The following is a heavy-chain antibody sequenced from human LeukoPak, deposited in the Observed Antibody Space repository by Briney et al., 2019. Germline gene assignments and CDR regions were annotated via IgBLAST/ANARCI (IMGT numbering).Heavy chain of an antibody. J-gene: IGHJ6*03. CDR2: ITSSSTYI. CDR1: GFTFSSYN. Sequence: GGSLRLSCAASGFTFSSYNMNWVRQAPGKGLEWVSSITSSSTYIYYADSVKGRFTISRDNARNSLYLQMNSLRVEDTSVYYCARDPYSGNYGDYYYYYMDVRGKGTTVTISS. V-gene: IGHV3-21*01. D-gene: IGHD1-26*01. CDR3: ARDPYSGNYGDYYYYYMDV.